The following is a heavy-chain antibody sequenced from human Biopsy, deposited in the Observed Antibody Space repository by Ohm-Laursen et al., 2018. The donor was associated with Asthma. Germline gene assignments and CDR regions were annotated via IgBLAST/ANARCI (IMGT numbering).Heavy chain of an antibody. D-gene: IGHD3-22*01. Sequence: SLRLSCTASGFKFDEYTMHWVRQAPGKGLEWVSGISWNSATIGYADSVGGRFTISRDNAKNSVFLHMDSLRPEDTAFYYCAKVRSDWVITESFDYWGQGVLVTVPS. CDR2: ISWNSATI. CDR1: GFKFDEYT. J-gene: IGHJ4*02. V-gene: IGHV3-9*01. CDR3: AKVRSDWVITESFDY.